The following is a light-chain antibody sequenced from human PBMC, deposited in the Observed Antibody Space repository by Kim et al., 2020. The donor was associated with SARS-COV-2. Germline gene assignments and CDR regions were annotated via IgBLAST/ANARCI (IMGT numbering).Light chain of an antibody. CDR2: QDS. CDR3: QAWDSSYYV. Sequence: SYELTQPPSVSVSPGQTASITCSGDKLGDKYACWYQQKPGQSPVLVIYQDSKRPSGIPERFSGSNSGNTATLTISGTQAMDEADYYCQAWDSSYYVFGIG. J-gene: IGLJ1*01. V-gene: IGLV3-1*01. CDR1: KLGDKY.